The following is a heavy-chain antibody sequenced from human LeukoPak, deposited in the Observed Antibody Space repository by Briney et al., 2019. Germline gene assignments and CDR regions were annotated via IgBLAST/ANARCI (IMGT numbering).Heavy chain of an antibody. D-gene: IGHD4-17*01. CDR3: AKIDGDYAHY. J-gene: IGHJ4*02. CDR2: ISGTGGST. V-gene: IGHV3-23*01. CDR1: GFTFSSYA. Sequence: GSLRLSCAASGFTFSSYALSWVRPGPGKGLEWVSSISGTGGSTYYADSVKGRFTISRDNSKNTLYFQMNSLRAEDTAVYYCAKIDGDYAHYWGQGTLVTVSS.